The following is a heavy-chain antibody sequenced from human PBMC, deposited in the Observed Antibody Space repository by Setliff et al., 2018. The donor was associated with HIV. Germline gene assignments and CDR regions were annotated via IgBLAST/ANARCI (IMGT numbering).Heavy chain of an antibody. Sequence: AASVKVSCKASGYTFNNYYMHWVRQAPGQGLEWMGIINPSDNRTYYAQKFQGRVTMTRDTSTSSVYMELRSLTSEDTAVYYCAVKPSETLYKRFGDLFEGEGRYYHYYYYMDVWGKGTTVTVSS. D-gene: IGHD3-10*01. J-gene: IGHJ6*03. CDR2: INPSDNRT. V-gene: IGHV1-46*02. CDR3: AVKPSETLYKRFGDLFEGEGRYYHYYYYMDV. CDR1: GYTFNNYY.